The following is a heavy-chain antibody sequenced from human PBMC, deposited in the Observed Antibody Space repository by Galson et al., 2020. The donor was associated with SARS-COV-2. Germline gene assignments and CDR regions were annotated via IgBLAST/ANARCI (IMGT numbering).Heavy chain of an antibody. J-gene: IGHJ4*02. Sequence: GGSLRLSCAASGFTFSSYAMHWVRQAPGKGLEWVAVISYDGSNKYYADSVKGRFTISRDNSKNTLYLQMNSLRAEDTAVYYCARARSSSSPLIDYWGQGTLVTVSS. CDR2: ISYDGSNK. V-gene: IGHV3-30*04. CDR1: GFTFSSYA. CDR3: ARARSSSSPLIDY. D-gene: IGHD6-6*01.